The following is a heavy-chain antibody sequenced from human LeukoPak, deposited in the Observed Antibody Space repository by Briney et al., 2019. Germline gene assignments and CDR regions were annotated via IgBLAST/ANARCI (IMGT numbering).Heavy chain of an antibody. Sequence: SQTLSLTCAISGDSVSSNSAAWNWFRQSPSRGLEWLGRTYYRSKWYNDYAVSVKSRMTINSDSSKNRFSLQLNSVTAADTAVYYCARVKGTSRRALGYWGQGTLVTVSS. CDR3: ARVKGTSRRALGY. CDR1: GDSVSSNSAA. D-gene: IGHD3-22*01. J-gene: IGHJ4*02. V-gene: IGHV6-1*01. CDR2: TYYRSKWYN.